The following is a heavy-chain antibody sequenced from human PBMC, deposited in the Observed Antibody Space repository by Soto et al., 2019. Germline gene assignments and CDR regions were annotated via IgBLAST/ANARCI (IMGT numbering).Heavy chain of an antibody. V-gene: IGHV2-5*02. J-gene: IGHJ4*02. CDR1: GFSLSTSGVG. D-gene: IGHD6-19*01. CDR3: AHRRIGVSQWNYGDFDY. CDR2: IYWDDDK. Sequence: QITLKESGPTLVKPTQTLTLTCTFSGFSLSTSGVGVGWVRQPPGKALEWLVFIYWDDDKRYSPSLRSRLTITKDTSENQLVLTMTNVDPVDTATYFCAHRRIGVSQWNYGDFDYWGQGTLATVSS.